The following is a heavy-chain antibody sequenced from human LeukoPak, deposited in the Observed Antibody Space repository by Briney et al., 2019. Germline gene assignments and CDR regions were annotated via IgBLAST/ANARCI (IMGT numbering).Heavy chain of an antibody. CDR2: IDPSDSYT. Sequence: GESLRISCKGSGYSFTSYWISWVRQMPGKGLEWMGRIDPSDSYTNYSPSFQGHVTLSADKSISTAYLQWSSLKASDTAMYYCVRLIYSSSWHDYWGQGTLVTVSS. J-gene: IGHJ4*02. D-gene: IGHD6-13*01. CDR1: GYSFTSYW. V-gene: IGHV5-10-1*01. CDR3: VRLIYSSSWHDY.